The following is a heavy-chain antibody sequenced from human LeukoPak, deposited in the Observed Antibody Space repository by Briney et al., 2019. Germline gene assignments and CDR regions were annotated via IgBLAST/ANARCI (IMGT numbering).Heavy chain of an antibody. CDR3: AKAMPGGDYYFDY. Sequence: GGSLRLSCAASGFTFSGYGMHWVRQAPGKGLEWVAFIRYDGSNKYYADSVKGRFTISRDNSKNTLYLQMNSLRAEDTAVYYCAKAMPGGDYYFDYWGQGTLVTVSS. CDR1: GFTFSGYG. D-gene: IGHD3-16*01. J-gene: IGHJ4*02. V-gene: IGHV3-30*02. CDR2: IRYDGSNK.